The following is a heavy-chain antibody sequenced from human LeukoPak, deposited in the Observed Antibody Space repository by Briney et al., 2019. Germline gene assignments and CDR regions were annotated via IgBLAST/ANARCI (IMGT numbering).Heavy chain of an antibody. CDR2: INPNSGGT. Sequence: ASLKVSCKASGYTFTGYYMHWVRQAPGQGLEWMGWINPNSGGTNYAQKFQGRVTMTRDTSISTAYMELSRLRSDDTAVYYCARSITMIVVVIGALDYWGQGTLVTVSS. CDR1: GYTFTGYY. V-gene: IGHV1-2*02. CDR3: ARSITMIVVVIGALDY. J-gene: IGHJ4*02. D-gene: IGHD3-22*01.